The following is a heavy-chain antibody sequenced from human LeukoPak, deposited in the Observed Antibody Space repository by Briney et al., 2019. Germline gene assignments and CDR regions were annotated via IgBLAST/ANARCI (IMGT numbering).Heavy chain of an antibody. CDR1: GFTFNTFW. D-gene: IGHD3-10*01. CDR3: AKEPDYYGSGSPGY. CDR2: IKQDGTKK. Sequence: GGSLRLSCAASGFTFNTFWMSWVRQTPGKGLEGVANIKQDGTKKYYVDSVKVRFTISRDNAENSLYLQMNSLRAEDTAVYYCAKEPDYYGSGSPGYWGQGTLVTVSS. V-gene: IGHV3-7*03. J-gene: IGHJ4*02.